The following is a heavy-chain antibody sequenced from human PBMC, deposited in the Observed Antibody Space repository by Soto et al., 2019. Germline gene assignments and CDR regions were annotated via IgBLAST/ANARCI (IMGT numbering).Heavy chain of an antibody. CDR1: GFSLSTSGVG. CDR3: AHRPPTHYDSSGPFDY. J-gene: IGHJ4*02. V-gene: IGHV2-5*01. Sequence: SGPTLVNPTQTLTLTCTFSGFSLSTSGVGVGWIRQPPGKALEWLALIYWNDDKRYSPSLKSRLTITKDTSKNQVVLTMTNMDPVDTATYYCAHRPPTHYDSSGPFDYWGQGTLVTVSS. CDR2: IYWNDDK. D-gene: IGHD3-22*01.